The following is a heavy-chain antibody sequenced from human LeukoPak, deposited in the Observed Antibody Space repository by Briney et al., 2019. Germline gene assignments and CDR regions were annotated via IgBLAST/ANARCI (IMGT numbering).Heavy chain of an antibody. CDR3: AHREMATISFTWDY. Sequence: SGPTLVNPTQTLTLTCTFSGFSLSTSGVGVGWIRRPPGKALEWLALIYWDDDKRYSPSLKSRLTITKDTSKNQVVLTMTNMDPVDTATYYCAHREMATISFTWDYWGQGTLVTVSS. CDR2: IYWDDDK. J-gene: IGHJ4*02. CDR1: GFSLSTSGVG. V-gene: IGHV2-5*02. D-gene: IGHD5-24*01.